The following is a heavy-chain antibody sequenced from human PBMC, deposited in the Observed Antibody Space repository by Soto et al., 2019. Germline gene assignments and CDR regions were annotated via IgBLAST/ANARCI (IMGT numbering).Heavy chain of an antibody. CDR3: TRLEIASGGYYAFDI. J-gene: IGHJ3*02. CDR2: IRSKANSYAT. V-gene: IGHV3-73*01. Sequence: GGSLRLSCAASGFTFSGSAMHWVRQASGKGLEWVGRIRSKANSYATAYAASVKGRFTISRDDSKNTAYLQMNSLKTEDTAVYYCTRLEIASGGYYAFDIWGQGTMVTVSS. D-gene: IGHD3-22*01. CDR1: GFTFSGSA.